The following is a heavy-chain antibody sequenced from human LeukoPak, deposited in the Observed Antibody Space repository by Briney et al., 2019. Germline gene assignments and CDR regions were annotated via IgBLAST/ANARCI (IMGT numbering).Heavy chain of an antibody. CDR1: GFTFSSYW. Sequence: PGGSLRLSCAASGFTFSSYWMSWVRQAPGKGLEWVANIKQDGSEKYYVDSVKGRFTISRDNAKNSLYLQMNSLRAEDTAVYYCARDWSPYYYGSGSYHYFDYWGQGTLVTVSS. J-gene: IGHJ4*02. V-gene: IGHV3-7*01. D-gene: IGHD3-10*01. CDR2: IKQDGSEK. CDR3: ARDWSPYYYGSGSYHYFDY.